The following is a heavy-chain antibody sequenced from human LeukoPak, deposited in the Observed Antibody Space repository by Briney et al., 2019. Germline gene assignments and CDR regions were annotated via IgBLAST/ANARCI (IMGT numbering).Heavy chain of an antibody. CDR1: GYTFTGYY. Sequence: VASVKVSCKASGYTFTGYYMHWVRQAPGQGLEWMGWINPNSGGTNYAQKFQGRVTMTRDTSISTAHMELSRLRSDDTAVYYCARGIGNFGYDPSGQNWFDPWGQGTLVTVSS. CDR3: ARGIGNFGYDPSGQNWFDP. J-gene: IGHJ5*02. CDR2: INPNSGGT. V-gene: IGHV1-2*02. D-gene: IGHD3-3*01.